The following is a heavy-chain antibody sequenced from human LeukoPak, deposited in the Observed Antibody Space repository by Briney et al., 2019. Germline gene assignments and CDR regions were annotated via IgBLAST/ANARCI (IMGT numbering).Heavy chain of an antibody. J-gene: IGHJ5*02. D-gene: IGHD2-2*02. CDR3: ARDPGMEYQLLYGPSTETQNWFDP. Sequence: SETLSLTCTVSGASISSNNWWSWVRQSPGKGLEWIGEIYHSGSTNYNPSLKGRVIISVDKSKNHVSLNLTSVTAADTAVYYCARDPGMEYQLLYGPSTETQNWFDPWGQGTLVTVSS. CDR1: GASISSNNW. CDR2: IYHSGST. V-gene: IGHV4-4*02.